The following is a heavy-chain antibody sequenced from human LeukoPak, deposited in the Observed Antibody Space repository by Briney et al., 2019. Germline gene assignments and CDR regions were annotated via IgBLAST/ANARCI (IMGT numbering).Heavy chain of an antibody. CDR1: GYSIRSGYY. V-gene: IGHV4-38-2*02. CDR2: LYHSGST. D-gene: IGHD3-10*01. Sequence: SETLSLTRAVSGYSIRSGYYWGWIRQPPGKGLEWIGRLYHSGSTYYNPSLKFRVTISVDTSKNQCSLKLSSVTAADTAVYYCARDSYYDGAGSYYIDYWGQGTLVTVSS. J-gene: IGHJ4*02. CDR3: ARDSYYDGAGSYYIDY.